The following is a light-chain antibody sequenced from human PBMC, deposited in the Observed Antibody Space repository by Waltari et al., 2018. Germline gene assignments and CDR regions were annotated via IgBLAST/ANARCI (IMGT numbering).Light chain of an antibody. CDR3: QHSNGPPMYT. CDR1: QTVSISF. V-gene: IGKV3-20*01. CDR2: DTS. J-gene: IGKJ2*01. Sequence: EIVLTQSPGTLSLSPGERATLSCRASQTVSISFLAWYQQKPGQAPRLLIYDTSSRATGIPDRFSGSGSGTDFTLTISRLEPEDFAVYYCQHSNGPPMYTFGQGTKLEIK.